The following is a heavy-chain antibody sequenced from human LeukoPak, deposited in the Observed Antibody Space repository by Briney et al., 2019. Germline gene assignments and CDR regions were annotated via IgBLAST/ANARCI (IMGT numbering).Heavy chain of an antibody. Sequence: GGSLRLSCAASGFTFSDYYMSWIRQAPGKGLEWVSYISSSGSTIYYADSVKGRFTVSRDNAKNSLYLQLNSLRAEDTAVYYCARLKRRPAYFDYWGQGTLVTVSS. CDR3: ARLKRRPAYFDY. J-gene: IGHJ4*02. CDR1: GFTFSDYY. V-gene: IGHV3-11*01. CDR2: ISSSGSTI.